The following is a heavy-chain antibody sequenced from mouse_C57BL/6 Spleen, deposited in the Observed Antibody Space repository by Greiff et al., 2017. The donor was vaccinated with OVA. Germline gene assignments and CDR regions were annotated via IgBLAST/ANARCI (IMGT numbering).Heavy chain of an antibody. CDR1: GFTFSSYA. CDR2: ISSGGDYI. Sequence: EVQLQESGEGLVKPGGSLKLSCAASGFTFSSYAMSWVRQTPEKRLEWVAYISSGGDYIYYADTVKGRFTISRDNARNTLYLQMSSLKSEDTAMYYCTRGGDYDDAMDYWGQGTSVTVSS. V-gene: IGHV5-9-1*02. D-gene: IGHD2-4*01. J-gene: IGHJ4*01. CDR3: TRGGDYDDAMDY.